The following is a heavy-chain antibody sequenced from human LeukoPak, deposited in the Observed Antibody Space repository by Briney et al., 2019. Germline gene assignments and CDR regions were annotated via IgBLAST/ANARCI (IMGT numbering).Heavy chain of an antibody. Sequence: GGSLRLSCAASGFTFTNYALHWVRQAPGKGLEWVAVISYDGTNKYYADSVKGRFTISRDNSMNTLYLQMNSLRAEDTAVYYCARGVSSWYKDPFDYWGQGTLVTVSS. V-gene: IGHV3-30*14. CDR2: ISYDGTNK. J-gene: IGHJ4*02. D-gene: IGHD6-13*01. CDR1: GFTFTNYA. CDR3: ARGVSSWYKDPFDY.